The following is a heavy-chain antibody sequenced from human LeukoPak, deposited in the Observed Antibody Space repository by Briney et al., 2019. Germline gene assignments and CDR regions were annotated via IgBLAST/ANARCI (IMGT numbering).Heavy chain of an antibody. CDR3: AKDLVVYYDSSGYPPPDY. Sequence: GGSLRLSCAASGFTFSSYAMSWVRQAPGKGLEWVSAISGSGGSTYYADSVKGRFTISRDNSKNTLYLQMNSLRAEDTAVYYCAKDLVVYYDSSGYPPPDYWGQGTLVTVSS. CDR2: ISGSGGST. D-gene: IGHD3-22*01. CDR1: GFTFSSYA. J-gene: IGHJ4*02. V-gene: IGHV3-23*01.